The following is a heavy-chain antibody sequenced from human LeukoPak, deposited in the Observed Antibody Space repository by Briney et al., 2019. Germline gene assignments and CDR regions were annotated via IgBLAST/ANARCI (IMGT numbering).Heavy chain of an antibody. CDR2: ISYDGSNK. D-gene: IGHD1-26*01. CDR3: ARGDGSYNDY. Sequence: GRSLRLSCAASGFTFSSYAMHWVRQAPGKGLEWVAVISYDGSNKYYADSVKGRFTISRDNSKNTLYLQMNSLRAEDTAVYYCARGDGSYNDYWGQGTLVTVSS. CDR1: GFTFSSYA. V-gene: IGHV3-30-3*01. J-gene: IGHJ4*02.